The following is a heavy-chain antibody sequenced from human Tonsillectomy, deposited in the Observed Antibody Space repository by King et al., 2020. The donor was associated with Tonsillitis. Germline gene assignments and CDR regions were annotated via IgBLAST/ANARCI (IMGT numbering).Heavy chain of an antibody. CDR2: VYHSGLT. CDR3: AGDRDGYNNGGGAFDV. V-gene: IGHV4-4*02. CDR1: GGSINSRDW. D-gene: IGHD5-24*01. J-gene: IGHJ3*01. Sequence: QLQESGPGLVKPSGTLSLTCAVSGGSINSRDWWSWVRQPPGKGLEWIGEVYHSGLTHYNPSLKSRVTISLDNSKNHFSLNLSSVTAADTAVYYCAGDRDGYNNGGGAFDVWGKGTMVSVSS.